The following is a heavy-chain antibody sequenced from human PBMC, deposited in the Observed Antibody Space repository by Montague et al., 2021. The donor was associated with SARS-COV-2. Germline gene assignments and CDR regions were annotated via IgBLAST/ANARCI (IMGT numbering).Heavy chain of an antibody. CDR3: ARDTYGSGSYLFYYYYGMDV. J-gene: IGHJ6*02. D-gene: IGHD3-10*01. CDR2: INSDGSST. V-gene: IGHV3-74*01. Sequence: SLRLSCAAPGFTFSSYWMPWVRQAPGKGLVWVSRINSDGSSTSYADSVKGRFTISRDNAKNTLYLQMNSLRAEDTAVYYCARDTYGSGSYLFYYYYGMDVWGQGTTVTVSS. CDR1: GFTFSSYW.